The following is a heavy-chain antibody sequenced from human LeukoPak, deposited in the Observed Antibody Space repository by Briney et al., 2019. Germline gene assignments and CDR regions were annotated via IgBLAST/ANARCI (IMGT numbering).Heavy chain of an antibody. CDR3: VKINEAIN. CDR1: GFTFSIYA. Sequence: GGSLRLSCAASGFTFSIYAMSWVRQAPGKGLEWVSGISGSGGSTNYADSVKGRFTISRDNSKNTLYLQMNSLRTADTDVYYCVKINEAINWGQGTLVTVSS. V-gene: IGHV3-23*01. CDR2: ISGSGGST. D-gene: IGHD1-1*01. J-gene: IGHJ4*02.